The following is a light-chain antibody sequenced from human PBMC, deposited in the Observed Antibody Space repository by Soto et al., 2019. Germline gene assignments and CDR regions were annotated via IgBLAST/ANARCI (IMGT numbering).Light chain of an antibody. CDR3: ISYTVSRSYV. CDR1: SSDIGTYDH. J-gene: IGLJ1*01. Sequence: QSALTQPASVSGSPGQSITISCSGTSSDIGTYDHVAWFQQFPGKTPKLMMYSVSNRPSGVSYRFSGSKSGNTASLTISGLQAEDEADYYCISYTVSRSYVFGTGTKLTVL. CDR2: SVS. V-gene: IGLV2-14*01.